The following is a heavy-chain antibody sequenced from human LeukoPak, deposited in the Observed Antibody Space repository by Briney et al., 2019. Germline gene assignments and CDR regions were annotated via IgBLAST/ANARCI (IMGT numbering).Heavy chain of an antibody. CDR3: ATITNYYDSSGYYPPYFQH. Sequence: PGGSLRLSCAASGFTFSSYEMNWVRQAPGKGLEWVSYISSSGSTIYYADSVKGRFTISRDNAKNSLYLQMNSLRAEDTAVYYCATITNYYDSSGYYPPYFQHWGQGTLVTVSS. CDR2: ISSSGSTI. D-gene: IGHD3-22*01. V-gene: IGHV3-48*03. J-gene: IGHJ1*01. CDR1: GFTFSSYE.